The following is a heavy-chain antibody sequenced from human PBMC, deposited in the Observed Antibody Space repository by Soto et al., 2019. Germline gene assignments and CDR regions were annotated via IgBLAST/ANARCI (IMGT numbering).Heavy chain of an antibody. CDR2: ISTYSGDT. Sequence: QVHLVQSGVEVKTPGASVKVYCQASGYTFFTYDISWVRQAPGQGLEWMGWISTYSGDTKYAQKFQGRVTMTTDTSTTTAYLELRSLKSDDTAVDYCARHHGPTTSENWFDPWGQGNLVNVSS. J-gene: IGHJ5*02. CDR3: ARHHGPTTSENWFDP. V-gene: IGHV1-18*01. CDR1: GYTFFTYD. D-gene: IGHD5-12*01.